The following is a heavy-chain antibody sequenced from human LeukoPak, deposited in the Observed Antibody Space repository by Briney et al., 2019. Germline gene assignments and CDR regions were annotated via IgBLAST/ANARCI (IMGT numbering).Heavy chain of an antibody. V-gene: IGHV4-34*01. CDR3: ARFLWFGGTNVFDY. J-gene: IGHJ4*02. CDR1: GGSFSGYY. Sequence: SETLSLTCAVYGGSFSGYYWSWIRHPPGKWLGWIGEINNSGSTHYNPSLKSRVTISVDTSKNQFSLKLSSVTAADTAAYYCARFLWFGGTNVFDYWGQGTLVTVSS. D-gene: IGHD3-10*01. CDR2: INNSGST.